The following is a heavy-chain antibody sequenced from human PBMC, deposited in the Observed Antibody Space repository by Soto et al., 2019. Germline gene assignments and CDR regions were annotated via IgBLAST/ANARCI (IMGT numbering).Heavy chain of an antibody. CDR3: TRGVGANYDFLSGYYNYYYYYMDV. CDR1: GGSISSYY. Sequence: SETLSLTCTVSGGSISSYYWSWIRQPPGKGLEWIGYIYYSGSTNYNPSLKSRVTISVDTSKNQFSLKLSSVTAADTAVYYCTRGVGANYDFLSGYYNYYYYYMDVWGKGTTVTVSS. D-gene: IGHD3-3*01. J-gene: IGHJ6*03. V-gene: IGHV4-59*01. CDR2: IYYSGST.